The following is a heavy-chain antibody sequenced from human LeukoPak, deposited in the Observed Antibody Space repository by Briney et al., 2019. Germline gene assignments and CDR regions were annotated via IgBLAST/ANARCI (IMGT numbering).Heavy chain of an antibody. CDR3: ARADTYLDY. Sequence: SETLSPTCTVSGGSFSSGDYYWNWIRQPPGKGLEWIGNIYYSGSTSYNPSLKSRVTISIDTSKNQFSLNLNSVTAADTAVYYCARADTYLDYWGQGILVTVS. V-gene: IGHV4-30-4*08. CDR1: GGSFSSGDYY. CDR2: IYYSGST. D-gene: IGHD5-18*01. J-gene: IGHJ4*02.